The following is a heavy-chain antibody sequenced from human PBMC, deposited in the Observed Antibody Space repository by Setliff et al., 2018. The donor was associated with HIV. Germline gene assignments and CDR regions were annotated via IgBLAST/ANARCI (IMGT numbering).Heavy chain of an antibody. CDR3: ARGLKGGGYYFDY. V-gene: IGHV4-38-2*02. Sequence: PSETLSLTCTVSGYSISTGYNWGCIRQPPGKGLEWIGSMHHSGGTYYNPSLKSRVTLSFDTSKSNFSLNLNSVTATDTAVYYCARGLKGGGYYFDYWGQGMLVTVST. CDR2: MHHSGGT. J-gene: IGHJ4*01. D-gene: IGHD1-26*01. CDR1: GYSISTGYN.